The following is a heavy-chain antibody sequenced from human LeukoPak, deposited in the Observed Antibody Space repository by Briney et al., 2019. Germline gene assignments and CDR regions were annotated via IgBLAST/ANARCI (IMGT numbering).Heavy chain of an antibody. CDR2: MSGDATNT. Sequence: GGSLRLSCAASGFTFSSFAMNWVRQAPGKGLEWVSTMSGDATNTYYADSVKGRFTISRDNSKNTLYLQMNTLRAEDTAVYYCAKGRGVSRLGTDYWGQGTLVTVSS. D-gene: IGHD1-26*01. J-gene: IGHJ4*02. CDR3: AKGRGVSRLGTDY. V-gene: IGHV3-23*01. CDR1: GFTFSSFA.